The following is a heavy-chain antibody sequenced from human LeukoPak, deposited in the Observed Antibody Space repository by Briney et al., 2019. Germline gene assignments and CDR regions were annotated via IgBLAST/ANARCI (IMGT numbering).Heavy chain of an antibody. CDR1: GGSSSNYY. CDR2: IHYSGST. Sequence: SETLSLTCTVSGGSSSNYYWSWIRQPPGKGLEWIGYIHYSGSTNYNPSLKSRVTISVDTSKNQFSLKLSSVTAADTAVYYCASDYYDSSGFDYWGQGTLVTVSP. J-gene: IGHJ4*02. D-gene: IGHD3-22*01. CDR3: ASDYYDSSGFDY. V-gene: IGHV4-59*01.